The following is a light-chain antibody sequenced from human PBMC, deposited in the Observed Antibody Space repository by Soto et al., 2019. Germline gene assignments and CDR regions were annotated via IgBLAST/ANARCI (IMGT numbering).Light chain of an antibody. CDR2: AGS. J-gene: IGKJ2*01. CDR1: QGVSDY. Sequence: DIQMTQSQSSLSASVGDRVTITCRASQGVSDYLLLYQQRQGRAPKILIYAGSNLLSGVPSRFSGSGSGPNFTLTISILHPEDFAPYYCQQSDRTPHTFGQGTKLETK. CDR3: QQSDRTPHT. V-gene: IGKV1-39*01.